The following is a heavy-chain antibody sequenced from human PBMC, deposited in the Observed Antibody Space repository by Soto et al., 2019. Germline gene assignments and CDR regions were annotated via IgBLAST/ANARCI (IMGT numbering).Heavy chain of an antibody. J-gene: IGHJ4*02. CDR3: TRDLNGGNAFDY. V-gene: IGHV1-3*01. CDR1: GYTLRNYA. D-gene: IGHD2-8*01. CDR2: IDPGSGRA. Sequence: QVQLVQSGAEVKKPGASVRVSCKPSGYTLRNYAIHWVRQAAGQSLGWLAWIDPGSGRATYSEKVQGRIIVTRDNSAITSYMELTSMPSEDTAVYFCTRDLNGGNAFDYWGQGALVIVSS.